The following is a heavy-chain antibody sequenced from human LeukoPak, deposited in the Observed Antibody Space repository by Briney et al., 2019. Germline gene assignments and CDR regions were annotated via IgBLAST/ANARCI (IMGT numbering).Heavy chain of an antibody. J-gene: IGHJ4*02. D-gene: IGHD5-18*01. V-gene: IGHV4-59*01. CDR2: IYYSGST. Sequence: KASETLSLTCTVSGGSISSCYWSWIRQPPGKGLEWIGYIYYSGSTNYNPSLKSRVTISVDTSKNQFSLKLSSVTAADTAVYYCARANKEYSYGTFDYWGQGTLVTVSS. CDR3: ARANKEYSYGTFDY. CDR1: GGSISSCY.